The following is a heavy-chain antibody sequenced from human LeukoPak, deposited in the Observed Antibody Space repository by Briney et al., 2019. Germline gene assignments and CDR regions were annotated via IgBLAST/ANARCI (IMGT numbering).Heavy chain of an antibody. V-gene: IGHV3-13*01. CDR3: TRAVGATNLGFDY. Sequence: GGSLRLSFAASGFTFSSYEMHWFRQATGKGLEWVSAIGTAGDTYYADSVKGRSTISRENAKNSLFLQVNSLRVGDTAVYYCTRAVGATNLGFDYWGQGTLVTVSS. J-gene: IGHJ4*02. CDR1: GFTFSSYE. CDR2: IGTAGDT. D-gene: IGHD1-26*01.